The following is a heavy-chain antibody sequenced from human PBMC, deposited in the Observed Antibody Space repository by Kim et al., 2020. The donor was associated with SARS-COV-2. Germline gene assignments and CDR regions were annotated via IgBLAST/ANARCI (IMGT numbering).Heavy chain of an antibody. CDR2: IDADNGNT. CDR3: ARNEDY. J-gene: IGHJ4*02. CDR1: GYTFTSYA. V-gene: IGHV1-3*01. Sequence: ASVKVSCKASGYTFTSYAFHWVRQAPGQRLEWMGWIDADNGNTKYSQQFQGRVTISRDTSASTSYMELNNLRSEDTAVYYCARNEDYWGQGTLVTVSS.